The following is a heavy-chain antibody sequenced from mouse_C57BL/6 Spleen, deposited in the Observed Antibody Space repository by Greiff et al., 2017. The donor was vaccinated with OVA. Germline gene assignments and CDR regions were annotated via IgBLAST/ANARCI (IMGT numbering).Heavy chain of an antibody. D-gene: IGHD3-2*02. CDR3: ARTPGQLRLPWFAY. V-gene: IGHV5-17*01. CDR1: GFTFSDYG. Sequence: EVQLVESGGGLVKPGGSLKLSCAASGFTFSDYGMHWVRQAPEKGLEWVAYISSGSSTIYYADTVKGRFTISRDNAKNTLFLQMTSLRSDDTAMYYCARTPGQLRLPWFAYWGQGTLVTVSA. J-gene: IGHJ3*01. CDR2: ISSGSSTI.